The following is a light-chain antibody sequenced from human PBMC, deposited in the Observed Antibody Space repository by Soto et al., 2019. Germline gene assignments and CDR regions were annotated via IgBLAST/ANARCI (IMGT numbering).Light chain of an antibody. Sequence: QSALTQPPSASGSPGQSVTISCTGTGSDVGANNYVSWYQQYPGKAPKLMIYEVSKRPSGVPDRFSGSKSGKTASLTVSGLQPEDEADYYCTSYAGSNIWVFGGGIKVTVL. J-gene: IGLJ3*02. V-gene: IGLV2-8*01. CDR3: TSYAGSNIWV. CDR2: EVS. CDR1: GSDVGANNY.